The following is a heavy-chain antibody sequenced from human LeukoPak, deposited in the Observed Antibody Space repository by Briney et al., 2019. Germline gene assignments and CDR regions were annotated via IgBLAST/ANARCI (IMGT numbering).Heavy chain of an antibody. CDR1: GFTFRSYG. J-gene: IGHJ4*02. Sequence: GRSLRLSCAASGFTFRSYGMHWVRQAPGKGLEWVAVIWYDGSNKYYADSVKGRFTISRDNSKNTLYLQMNSLRAEDTAVYYCARESSAYCGGDCYPGHFDYWGQGTLVTVSS. D-gene: IGHD2-21*02. V-gene: IGHV3-33*01. CDR3: ARESSAYCGGDCYPGHFDY. CDR2: IWYDGSNK.